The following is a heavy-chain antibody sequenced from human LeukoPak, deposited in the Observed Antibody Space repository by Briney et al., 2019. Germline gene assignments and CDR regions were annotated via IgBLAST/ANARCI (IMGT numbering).Heavy chain of an antibody. J-gene: IGHJ4*02. CDR3: ARALTSIAVAGTNDD. CDR2: ISAYNGNT. CDR1: GYTFTSYG. Sequence: ASVKVSCKASGYTFTSYGISWVRQAPGQGLEWMGWISAYNGNTNYAQKLQGRVTMTTDTSTSTAYMELRSLRSDDTAVYYCARALTSIAVAGTNDDWGQGTLVTVSS. V-gene: IGHV1-18*01. D-gene: IGHD6-19*01.